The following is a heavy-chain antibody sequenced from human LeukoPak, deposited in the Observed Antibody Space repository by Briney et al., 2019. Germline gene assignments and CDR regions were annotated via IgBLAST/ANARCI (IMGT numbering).Heavy chain of an antibody. Sequence: SETLSLTCAVYGAALSEYYWSWIRQPPGKGLEWIGYIYYSGSTNYNPSLKSRVTISVDTSKNQFSLKLSSVTAADTAVYYCARHTAEKYNWFDRWGQGTLVTVSS. D-gene: IGHD5-24*01. V-gene: IGHV4-59*08. CDR1: GAALSEYY. J-gene: IGHJ5*02. CDR3: ARHTAEKYNWFDR. CDR2: IYYSGST.